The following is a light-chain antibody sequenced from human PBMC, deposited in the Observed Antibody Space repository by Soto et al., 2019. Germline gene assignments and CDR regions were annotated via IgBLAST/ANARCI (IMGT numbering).Light chain of an antibody. V-gene: IGKV3-20*01. CDR3: QQYSTSLPWT. CDR2: GAS. CDR1: PSVSSSY. J-gene: IGKJ1*01. Sequence: EIVLTQSPGTLSLSPGERVTLSCRASPSVSSSYLAWYQQKPGQAPRLLIYGASTRATGIPDRFSGSGSGTDFTLTISRLEPEDLAVYYCQQYSTSLPWTFGQGTKVEIK.